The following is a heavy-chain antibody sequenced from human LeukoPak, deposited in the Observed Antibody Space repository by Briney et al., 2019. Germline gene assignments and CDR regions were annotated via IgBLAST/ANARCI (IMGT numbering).Heavy chain of an antibody. J-gene: IGHJ4*02. V-gene: IGHV1-2*02. CDR1: GYTFTGYY. CDR3: ARIFASGSFYSH. Sequence: ASVKVSCKASGYTFTGYYINWVRQAPGQGLEWMGWINPNSGGTNYAQKFQGRVTMTSDTSISTAYMELSGLRSDDTAVYYCARIFASGSFYSHWGQGTLVTVSS. CDR2: INPNSGGT. D-gene: IGHD3-10*01.